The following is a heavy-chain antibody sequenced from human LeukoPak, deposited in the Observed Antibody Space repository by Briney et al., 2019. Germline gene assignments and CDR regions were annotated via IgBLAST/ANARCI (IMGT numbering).Heavy chain of an antibody. CDR1: GFTFSTYW. D-gene: IGHD3-22*01. CDR3: AREGDSSGRNGPFGY. J-gene: IGHJ4*02. V-gene: IGHV3-7*01. CDR2: IKQDGREK. Sequence: GGSLRLSCAASGFTFSTYWMSWVRQAPGRGLEWVANIKQDGREKYYVDSVKGRFTISRDNAKNSLYLQMNSLRAEDTAVYYCAREGDSSGRNGPFGYWGQGTLVTVSS.